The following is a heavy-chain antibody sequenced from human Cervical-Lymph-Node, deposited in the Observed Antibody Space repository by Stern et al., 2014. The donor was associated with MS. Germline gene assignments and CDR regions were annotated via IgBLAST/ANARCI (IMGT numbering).Heavy chain of an antibody. CDR2: ISGSAGST. D-gene: IGHD1-20*01. CDR1: GFTFSSYA. V-gene: IGHV3-23*04. Sequence: EVQLVQSGGGLVQHGGSLRLSCAASGFTFSSYAMSWDRQAPGKGLGWVSAISGSAGSTFSPHPVKSRSTIPPDNSPTTLYLQMNSLRAEDTAVYYCASGITGTASWGQGTLVTVSS. CDR3: ASGITGTAS. J-gene: IGHJ5*02.